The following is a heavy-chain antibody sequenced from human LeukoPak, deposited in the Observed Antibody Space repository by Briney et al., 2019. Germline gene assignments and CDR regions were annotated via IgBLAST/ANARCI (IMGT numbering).Heavy chain of an antibody. Sequence: GGSLRLSCATSGFTFSNHAMHWVRQAPGKGLEYVSAITRNGGNTYYANSVKGRFTISRDNSKNTLYLQMGSLRAEDMAVYYCARGTCSGTTCHHTYDYWGQGTLVTVYS. CDR3: ARGTCSGTTCHHTYDY. V-gene: IGHV3-64*01. J-gene: IGHJ4*02. CDR1: GFTFSNHA. CDR2: ITRNGGNT. D-gene: IGHD2-2*01.